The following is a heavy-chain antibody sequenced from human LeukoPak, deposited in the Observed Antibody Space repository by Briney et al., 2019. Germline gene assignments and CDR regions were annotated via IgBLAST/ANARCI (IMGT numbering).Heavy chain of an antibody. V-gene: IGHV3-21*01. Sequence: GGALRLSCAASGFTSSSYSMNWVRQAPGKGLEWVSSISSSSSYIYYADSVKGRFTISRDNAKNSLYLQMNSLRDEDTAVYYCARDAGTGDCFDYWGQGTLVTVSS. CDR3: ARDAGTGDCFDY. CDR1: GFTSSSYS. J-gene: IGHJ4*02. D-gene: IGHD7-27*01. CDR2: ISSSSSYI.